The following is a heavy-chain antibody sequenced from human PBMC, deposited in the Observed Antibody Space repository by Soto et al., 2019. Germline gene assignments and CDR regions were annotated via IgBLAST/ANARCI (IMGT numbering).Heavy chain of an antibody. J-gene: IGHJ3*02. CDR1: GGPVRDAYSY. V-gene: IGHV4-30-4*01. D-gene: IGHD2-8*02. Sequence: PSETLSLTCTVSGGPVRDAYSYWTWIRQPPGKGLEWMGYLSYTGSTYYNPSLRNRASISVDESSNHLSLRLSSVTAADTAVYYCARELEGGVFDIWGRGTLVTVSS. CDR3: ARELEGGVFDI. CDR2: LSYTGST.